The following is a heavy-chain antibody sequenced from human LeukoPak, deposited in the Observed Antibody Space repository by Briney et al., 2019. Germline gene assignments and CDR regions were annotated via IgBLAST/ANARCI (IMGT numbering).Heavy chain of an antibody. V-gene: IGHV3-66*01. D-gene: IGHD3-22*01. CDR1: GFTVSSNY. CDR3: SRVGDSSGYYYDFDY. J-gene: IGHJ4*02. Sequence: GESLKISCAASGFTVSSNYMSWVRQAPGKGLEWVSVIYSGGSTYYADSVKGRFTISRDNSKNTLYLQMNSLRAEDTAVYYCSRVGDSSGYYYDFDYWGQGTLVTVSS. CDR2: IYSGGST.